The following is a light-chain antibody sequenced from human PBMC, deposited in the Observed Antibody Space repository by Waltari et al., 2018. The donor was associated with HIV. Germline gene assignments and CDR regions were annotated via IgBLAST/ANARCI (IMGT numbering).Light chain of an antibody. CDR1: SSDVGGYNY. Sequence: QSALTQPRSVSGSPGQSVTISCTGTSSDVGGYNYVPWYQHHPGKAPKFMIYDVNKRPSGVPDRFSGSKSGNTASLTISGLQAEYEADYYCCSYADNYPVVFGGGTKLTVL. J-gene: IGLJ2*01. CDR2: DVN. V-gene: IGLV2-11*01. CDR3: CSYADNYPVV.